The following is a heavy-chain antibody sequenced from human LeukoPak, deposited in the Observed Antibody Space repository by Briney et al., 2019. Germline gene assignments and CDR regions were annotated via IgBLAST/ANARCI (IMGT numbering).Heavy chain of an antibody. D-gene: IGHD3-10*01. CDR3: FGVF. J-gene: IGHJ4*02. V-gene: IGHV3-7*01. Sequence: PGGSLRLSCAASGFTFSTYWMSWVRQAPGKGLEWVANIKPDGREKYYVDSVKGRFTISRDNAKNTLYLRMNSLRAEDTAVYYCFGVFWGQGTLVTVSS. CDR1: GFTFSTYW. CDR2: IKPDGREK.